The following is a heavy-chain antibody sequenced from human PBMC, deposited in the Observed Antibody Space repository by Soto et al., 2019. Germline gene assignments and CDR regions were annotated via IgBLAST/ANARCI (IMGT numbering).Heavy chain of an antibody. J-gene: IGHJ4*02. CDR2: IIPIFGTA. D-gene: IGHD2-15*01. Sequence: QVQLVQSGAEVKKPGSSVKVSCKASGGTFSSYAISWVRQAPGQGLEWMGGIIPIFGTANYAQKFQGRVTITADKSPSTAYMERSSLGCEDRAVYYWVVVQGGKWSDNAYRGQGPRVTVSS. CDR1: GGTFSSYA. V-gene: IGHV1-69*06. CDR3: VVVQGGKWSDNAY.